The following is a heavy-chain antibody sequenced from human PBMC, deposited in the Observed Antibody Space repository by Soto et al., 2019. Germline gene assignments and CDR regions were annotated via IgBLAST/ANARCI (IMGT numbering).Heavy chain of an antibody. CDR3: ARLNSGSYTPFGY. D-gene: IGHD1-26*01. V-gene: IGHV3-21*01. Sequence: PGGSLRLSCAASEFTFSSYSMNWVRQAPGKGLEWVSSISSSSSYIYYADSVKGRFTISRDNAKNSLYLQMNSLRAEDTAVYYCARLNSGSYTPFGYWGQGTLVTVSS. J-gene: IGHJ4*02. CDR1: EFTFSSYS. CDR2: ISSSSSYI.